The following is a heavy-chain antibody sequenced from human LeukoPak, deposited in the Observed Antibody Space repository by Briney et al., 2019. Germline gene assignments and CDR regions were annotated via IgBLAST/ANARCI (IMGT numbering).Heavy chain of an antibody. CDR3: ARGGAAAGRFDY. D-gene: IGHD6-13*01. CDR2: IYYSGST. Sequence: SETPSLTCTVSGGSISSYYWSWIRQPPGKGLEWIGYIYYSGSTNYNPSLKSRVTISVDTSKNQFSLKLSSVTAADTAVYYCARGGAAAGRFDYWGQGTLVTVSS. J-gene: IGHJ4*02. CDR1: GGSISSYY. V-gene: IGHV4-59*01.